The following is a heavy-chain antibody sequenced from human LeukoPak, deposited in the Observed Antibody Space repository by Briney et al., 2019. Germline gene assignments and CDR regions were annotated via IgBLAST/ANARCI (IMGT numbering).Heavy chain of an antibody. CDR1: GFTFNSYW. J-gene: IGHJ3*01. Sequence: PGGSLRLSCAASGFTFNSYWLHWVRQAPGKGLEWVSVVTGDSGTIHYSDSVKGRFTISRGNSKNTLYLQMNNLRAEDTAVYYCAKGWSGYFRSPFDLWGQGTMVTVSS. D-gene: IGHD3-3*01. CDR2: VTGDSGTI. CDR3: AKGWSGYFRSPFDL. V-gene: IGHV3-23*01.